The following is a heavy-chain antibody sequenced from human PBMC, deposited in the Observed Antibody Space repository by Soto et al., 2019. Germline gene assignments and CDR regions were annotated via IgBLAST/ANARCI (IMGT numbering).Heavy chain of an antibody. CDR3: ARWGTTGGLDV. D-gene: IGHD3-16*01. CDR2: TSYDRSNT. CDR1: GFTFRSFV. V-gene: IGHV3-30*19. J-gene: IGHJ4*02. Sequence: QVQLVESGGGVVQPGTSLRLSCVGSGFTFRSFVIHWVRQAPGKGLEWVALTSYDRSNTYYDDSVKGRFTISRDNSRNTVDLQMDSLRLEDTALYSCARWGTTGGLDVWGQGTLVSVSS.